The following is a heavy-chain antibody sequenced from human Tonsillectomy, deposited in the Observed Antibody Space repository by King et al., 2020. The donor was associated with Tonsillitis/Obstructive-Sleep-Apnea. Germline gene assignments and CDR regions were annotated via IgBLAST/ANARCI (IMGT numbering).Heavy chain of an antibody. D-gene: IGHD2-2*02. V-gene: IGHV4-31*03. J-gene: IGHJ6*02. CDR1: GGSISSGGYY. CDR3: ARGFKDIVVVPAAIPSYYYYVMDV. CDR2: IYYSGST. Sequence: QLQESGPGLVKPSQTLSLTCTLSGGSISSGGYYWSWIRQHPGKGLEWIGYIYYSGSTYYNPSLKSRVTISVDTSKTQFSLKLSSVTAADTAVYYCARGFKDIVVVPAAIPSYYYYVMDVWGQGTTVTVSS.